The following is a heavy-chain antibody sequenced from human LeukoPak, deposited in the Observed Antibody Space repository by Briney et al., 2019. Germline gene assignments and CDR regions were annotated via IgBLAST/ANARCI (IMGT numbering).Heavy chain of an antibody. Sequence: PGGSLRLSCAASGFTFSSFDMSWVRQAPGKGLEWVSYISATTTYKFSADSVKGRFTICRDNVENSLYLKMSSVRAEDTAVYYCARSGLGRDRNNAFDYWGQGTLVTVSS. CDR2: ISATTTYK. CDR1: GFTFSSFD. V-gene: IGHV3-21*01. J-gene: IGHJ4*02. D-gene: IGHD5-24*01. CDR3: ARSGLGRDRNNAFDY.